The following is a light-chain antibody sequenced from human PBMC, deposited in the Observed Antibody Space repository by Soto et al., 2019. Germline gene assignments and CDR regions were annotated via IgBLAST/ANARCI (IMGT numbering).Light chain of an antibody. Sequence: DIQMTQSPSFMSASVGDRVTVTCRASQGVNRWLGWYQQKPGKAPKLLIYTTSTLASGVPSRFSGGGSGTDFTLTISSLQPEDFATYYCPQGSSFPITFGQGTRLEIK. J-gene: IGKJ5*01. V-gene: IGKV1-12*01. CDR3: PQGSSFPIT. CDR1: QGVNRW. CDR2: TTS.